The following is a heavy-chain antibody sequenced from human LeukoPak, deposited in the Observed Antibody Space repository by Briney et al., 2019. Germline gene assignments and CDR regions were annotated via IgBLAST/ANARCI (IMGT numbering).Heavy chain of an antibody. CDR2: IYYSGST. CDR1: GGSISSSSYY. CDR3: ARLFSAGYYGSGRTGEFDP. D-gene: IGHD3-10*01. V-gene: IGHV4-39*01. J-gene: IGHJ5*02. Sequence: PSETLSLTCTVSGGSISSSSYYWGWIRQPPGKGLEWIGSIYYSGSTYYNPSLKSRVTISVDTSKNQFSLKLSSVTAADTAVYYCARLFSAGYYGSGRTGEFDPWGQGTLVTVSS.